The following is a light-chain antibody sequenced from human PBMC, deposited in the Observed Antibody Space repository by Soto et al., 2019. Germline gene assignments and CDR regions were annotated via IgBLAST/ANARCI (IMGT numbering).Light chain of an antibody. CDR2: EVS. CDR1: SSDVGSYNR. CDR3: SSYTSSSTYV. J-gene: IGLJ1*01. Sequence: QSALTQPPSVSGSPGQSVTISCTGTSSDVGSYNRVSWYQQPPGTAPKLMIYEVSNRPSGVPDRFSGSKSGDTASLTISGLQAEVEADYCSSYTSSSTYVFGTGTKLTVL. V-gene: IGLV2-18*02.